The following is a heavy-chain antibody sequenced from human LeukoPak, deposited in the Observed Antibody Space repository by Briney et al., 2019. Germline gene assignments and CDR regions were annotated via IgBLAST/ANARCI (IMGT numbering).Heavy chain of an antibody. CDR3: AKRREWDTAMDFDY. V-gene: IGHV3-23*01. D-gene: IGHD5-18*01. J-gene: IGHJ4*02. CDR2: FSSSGGST. Sequence: GGSLRLSCAASGFTFSDYGMSWVRQAPGRGLEWVAFFSSSGGSTYYAASVKGRFTISRDNSKNTLYLQMNSLRAEDTAVYYCAKRREWDTAMDFDYWGQGTLVTASS. CDR1: GFTFSDYG.